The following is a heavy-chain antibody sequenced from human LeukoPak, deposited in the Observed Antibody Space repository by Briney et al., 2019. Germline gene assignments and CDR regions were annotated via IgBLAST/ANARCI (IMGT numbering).Heavy chain of an antibody. J-gene: IGHJ4*02. CDR3: ARDPLQGDHFDY. CDR1: GDSVSSNSAA. Sequence: SQTLLLTCGISGDSVSSNSAAWNWIRQSPSRGLEWLGRTYYRSKWYSDYAVSVKSRITISSDTSKNQFSLQLNSVSPEDTAVYYCARDPLQGDHFDYWGQGTLVTVSS. D-gene: IGHD4-11*01. CDR2: TYYRSKWYS. V-gene: IGHV6-1*01.